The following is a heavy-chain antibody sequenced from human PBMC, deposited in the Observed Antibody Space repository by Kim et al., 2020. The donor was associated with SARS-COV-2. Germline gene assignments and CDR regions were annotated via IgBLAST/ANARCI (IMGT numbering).Heavy chain of an antibody. Sequence: GGSLRLSCAASGFPFSGHWMTWVRQAPGKGLEWVANIKQDGSEKYYVDSVKGRFTISRDNAKNSLYLQMNSLRVEDTAVYYCARHPHWSTVSSYFYYAMDVGGPGTTVTVSS. CDR2: IKQDGSEK. CDR3: ARHPHWSTVSSYFYYAMDV. CDR1: GFPFSGHW. D-gene: IGHD4-17*01. V-gene: IGHV3-7*01. J-gene: IGHJ6*02.